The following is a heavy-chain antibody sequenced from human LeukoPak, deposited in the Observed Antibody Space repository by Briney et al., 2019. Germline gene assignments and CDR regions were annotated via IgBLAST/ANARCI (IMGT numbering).Heavy chain of an antibody. V-gene: IGHV1-2*02. CDR3: ARGTSGRFLEWLPLDS. CDR2: INPRNGDT. Sequence: ASVKVSFQTSGYSFTAHYVHWLRQAPGQGLEWMGWINPRNGDTKYGQKSQGRVTMTRDTSINTAYMELSRLRSDDTAVYFCARGTSGRFLEWLPLDSWGQGTLVTVSS. J-gene: IGHJ5*01. CDR1: GYSFTAHY. D-gene: IGHD3-3*01.